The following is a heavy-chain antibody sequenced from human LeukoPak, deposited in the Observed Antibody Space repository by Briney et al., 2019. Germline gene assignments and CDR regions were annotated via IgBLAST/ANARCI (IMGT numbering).Heavy chain of an antibody. CDR3: ARDGGEMATIFWYFAL. J-gene: IGHJ2*01. Sequence: GGSLRLSCAASGFTVSNNYMSWVRQAPGKGLEWVSVIYSDGSTYYAHSVKGRFTISRDNSKNTLYLQMNSLRADDTAVYYCARDGGEMATIFWYFALWGRGTLVTVSS. CDR2: IYSDGST. CDR1: GFTVSNNY. V-gene: IGHV3-66*01. D-gene: IGHD5-24*01.